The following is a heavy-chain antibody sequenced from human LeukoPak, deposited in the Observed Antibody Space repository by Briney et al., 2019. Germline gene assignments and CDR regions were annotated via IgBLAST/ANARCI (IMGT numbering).Heavy chain of an antibody. CDR2: INHSGST. Sequence: SETLSPTCAVYGGSFSGYYWSWIRQPPGKGLEWIGEINHSGSTNYNPSLKSRVTISVDTSKNQFSLKLSSVTAADTAVYYCARGRNCSGSSCFRDWFDPWGQGTLVTVSS. CDR3: ARGRNCSGSSCFRDWFDP. V-gene: IGHV4-34*01. J-gene: IGHJ5*02. D-gene: IGHD2-15*01. CDR1: GGSFSGYY.